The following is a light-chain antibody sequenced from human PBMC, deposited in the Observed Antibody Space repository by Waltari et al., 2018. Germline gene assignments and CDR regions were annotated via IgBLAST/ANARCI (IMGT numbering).Light chain of an antibody. CDR1: TSDVGAYNY. Sequence: QSALTQPAPVSGSPGQSITISCTGTTSDVGAYNYVSWYQQHPGKAPKLMIYDVSNRPSGVSNRFSGSKSGNTASLIISGLQAEDEADYYCSSYTSSSLYVFGRGTKVTVL. CDR3: SSYTSSSLYV. CDR2: DVS. V-gene: IGLV2-14*03. J-gene: IGLJ1*01.